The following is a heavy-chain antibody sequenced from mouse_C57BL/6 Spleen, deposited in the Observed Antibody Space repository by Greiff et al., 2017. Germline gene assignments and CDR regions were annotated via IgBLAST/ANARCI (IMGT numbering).Heavy chain of an antibody. Sequence: QVQLQQPGAELVMPGASVKLSCKASGYTFTSYWMPWVKQRPGQGLEWIGEIDPSDSYTNYNQKFKGKSTLTVDKSSSTAYMQLSSLTSEDSAVYYCARTYYGSSYGYYFDYWGQGTTLTVSS. D-gene: IGHD1-1*01. CDR1: GYTFTSYW. CDR3: ARTYYGSSYGYYFDY. CDR2: IDPSDSYT. J-gene: IGHJ2*01. V-gene: IGHV1-69*01.